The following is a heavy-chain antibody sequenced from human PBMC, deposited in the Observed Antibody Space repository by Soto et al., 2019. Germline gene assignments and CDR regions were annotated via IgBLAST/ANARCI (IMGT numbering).Heavy chain of an antibody. Sequence: GGSLRLSCATSGFTFSNTGMTWVRQAPGKGLEWVGRIKSKTDGGTTDYAAPVKGRFTISRDDSKNTLYLQMNSLKTEDTAVYYCTTRDGDSKYYYYGMDVWGQGTTVTVSS. V-gene: IGHV3-15*01. CDR2: IKSKTDGGTT. J-gene: IGHJ6*02. CDR1: GFTFSNTG. D-gene: IGHD2-21*02. CDR3: TTRDGDSKYYYYGMDV.